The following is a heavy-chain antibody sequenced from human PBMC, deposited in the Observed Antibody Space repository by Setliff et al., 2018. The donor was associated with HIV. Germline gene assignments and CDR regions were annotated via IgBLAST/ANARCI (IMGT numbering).Heavy chain of an antibody. CDR2: IFYTGNT. CDR1: GGSISSSTYY. J-gene: IGHJ5*02. V-gene: IGHV4-39*01. CDR3: ARRGRDGVFIMFATGFDP. Sequence: PSETLSLTCSVSGGSISSSTYYWGWIRQPPGKGLEWIGDIFYTGNTYYNPSLKSRVAISVDTSENQFSLKLNSVTAADTAVYYCARRGRDGVFIMFATGFDPWGQGALVTVSS. D-gene: IGHD2-8*01.